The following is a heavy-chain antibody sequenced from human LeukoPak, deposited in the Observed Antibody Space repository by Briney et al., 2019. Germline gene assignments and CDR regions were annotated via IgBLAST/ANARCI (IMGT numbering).Heavy chain of an antibody. J-gene: IGHJ3*02. Sequence: PGGSLRLSCAASGFTFSSYAMSWVRQAPGEGLEWVSGISGSGGTTYYADSVKDRFTISRDNSKNTLYLQMNSLRAEDTAVYYCAKEFEMTTVTTGAFDIWGQGTMVTVSS. CDR2: ISGSGGTT. CDR1: GFTFSSYA. CDR3: AKEFEMTTVTTGAFDI. V-gene: IGHV3-23*01. D-gene: IGHD4-17*01.